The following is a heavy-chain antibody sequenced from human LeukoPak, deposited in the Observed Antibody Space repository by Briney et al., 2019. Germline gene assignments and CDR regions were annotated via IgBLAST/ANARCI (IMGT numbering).Heavy chain of an antibody. CDR3: ASRIAAAGNEYFQH. Sequence: SVKVSCKASGGTFSSYAISWVRQAPGQGLEWMGRIIPILGIANYAQKFQGRVTITADKSTSTAYMELSSLRSEDTAVYYCASRIAAAGNEYFQHWGQGTLVTVSS. CDR1: GGTFSSYA. CDR2: IIPILGIA. J-gene: IGHJ1*01. V-gene: IGHV1-69*04. D-gene: IGHD6-13*01.